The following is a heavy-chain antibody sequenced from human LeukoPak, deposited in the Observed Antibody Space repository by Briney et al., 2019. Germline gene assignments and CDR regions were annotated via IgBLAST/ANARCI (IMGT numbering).Heavy chain of an antibody. V-gene: IGHV3-11*04. CDR1: GFTFSDYY. CDR2: ISSSGSNI. Sequence: PGGSLRLSCAASGFTFSDYYMSWIRQAPGKGLEWVSHISSSGSNIYYADSVKGRFTISRDNAKNSLYLQMNSLRAEDTAIYYCARVPPEDRTWFDPWGQGTLVTVSS. J-gene: IGHJ5*02. CDR3: ARVPPEDRTWFDP. D-gene: IGHD1-14*01.